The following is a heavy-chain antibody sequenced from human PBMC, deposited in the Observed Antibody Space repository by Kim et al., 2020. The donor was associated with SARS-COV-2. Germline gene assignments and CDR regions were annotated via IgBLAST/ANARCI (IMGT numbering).Heavy chain of an antibody. CDR3: ATSTGTTPRDAFDI. Sequence: AQKFQGRVTMTEDTSTDTAYMELSSLRSEDTAVYYCATSTGTTPRDAFDIWGQGTMVTVSS. J-gene: IGHJ3*02. V-gene: IGHV1-24*01. D-gene: IGHD1-1*01.